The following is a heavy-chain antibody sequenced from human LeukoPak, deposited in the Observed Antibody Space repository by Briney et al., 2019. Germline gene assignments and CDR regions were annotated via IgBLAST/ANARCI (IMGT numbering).Heavy chain of an antibody. CDR3: ARDDSSGYYCIFFDY. Sequence: GGSLRLSCAASGFTFSSYSMNWVRQAPGKGLEWVSSISSSSSYIYYADSVKGRFTISRDNAKNSLYLQMNSLRAEDTAVYYCARDDSSGYYCIFFDYWGQGTLVTVSS. CDR2: ISSSSSYI. CDR1: GFTFSSYS. D-gene: IGHD3-22*01. J-gene: IGHJ4*02. V-gene: IGHV3-21*01.